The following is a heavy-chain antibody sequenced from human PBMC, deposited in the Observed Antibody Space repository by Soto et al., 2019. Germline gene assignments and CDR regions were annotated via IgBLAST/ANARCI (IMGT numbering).Heavy chain of an antibody. CDR2: FYDGNT. D-gene: IGHD3-10*01. V-gene: IGHV4-39*01. CDR1: GGSITRRSSY. Sequence: SETLSLTCIVSGGSITRRSSYWAWIRQPPGKGLEWVGTFYDGNTYHNPSLRSRIAIAVDTSKNQFSLKLNSVAAADTAFYYCATTRGLAVGGSFDYWGQGMLVTVSS. J-gene: IGHJ4*02. CDR3: ATTRGLAVGGSFDY.